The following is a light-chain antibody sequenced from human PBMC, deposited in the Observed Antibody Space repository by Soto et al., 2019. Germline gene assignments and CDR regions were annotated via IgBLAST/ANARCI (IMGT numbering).Light chain of an antibody. Sequence: ENVLTQSPVTRSLSPGERATLSCRASQSVKSYLAWYQQKPGQAPRLLIYNASNRAAGIPARFSGSGSGTDFTLTISSLDPEDFAVYYCQSRSSWPPVLTFGGGTKVEIK. J-gene: IGKJ4*01. CDR2: NAS. CDR3: QSRSSWPPVLT. V-gene: IGKV3-11*01. CDR1: QSVKSY.